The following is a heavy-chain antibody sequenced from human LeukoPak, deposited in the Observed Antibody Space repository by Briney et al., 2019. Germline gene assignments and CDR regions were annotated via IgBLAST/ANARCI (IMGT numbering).Heavy chain of an antibody. D-gene: IGHD6-19*01. CDR2: INHSGST. Sequence: SETLSLTCTVSGGSITNYYWSWIRQPPGKGLEWIGEINHSGSTNYNPSLKSRVTISVDTSKNQFSLKLSSVTAADTAVYYCARGRIAVVRGWFDPWGQGTLVTVSS. J-gene: IGHJ5*02. CDR1: GGSITNYY. CDR3: ARGRIAVVRGWFDP. V-gene: IGHV4-34*01.